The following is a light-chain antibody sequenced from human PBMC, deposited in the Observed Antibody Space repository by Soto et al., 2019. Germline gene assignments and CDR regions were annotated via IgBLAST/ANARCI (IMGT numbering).Light chain of an antibody. CDR1: SSDIGSNNY. CDR2: EVS. V-gene: IGLV2-14*01. CDR3: SSYTTTTRL. Sequence: QSALTHPASVSGSPGQSITISCTGTSSDIGSNNYVSWFQQRPGKAPTLIIYEVSNRPSGVSTHFSGSKSGNTASLTISGLLPEDEAAYYCSSYTTTTRLFGGGTKVTVL. J-gene: IGLJ3*02.